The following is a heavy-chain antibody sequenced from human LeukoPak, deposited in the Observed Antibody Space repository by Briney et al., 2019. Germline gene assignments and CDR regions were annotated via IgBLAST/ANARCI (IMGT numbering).Heavy chain of an antibody. J-gene: IGHJ6*02. CDR3: AKEGTVTTFVWVDV. CDR1: GFTVRSSY. V-gene: IGHV3-23*01. Sequence: PGGSLRLSCAASGFTVRSSYMSWVRQAPGKGLEWVSAITARGDGTNYADSVRGRFTISRDNSKNTLYLHLSSLRVEDTAVYYCAKEGTVTTFVWVDVWGQGTTVTVSS. CDR2: ITARGDGT. D-gene: IGHD4-17*01.